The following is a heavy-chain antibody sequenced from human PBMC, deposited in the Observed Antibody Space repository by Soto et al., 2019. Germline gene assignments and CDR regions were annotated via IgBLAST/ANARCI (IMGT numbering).Heavy chain of an antibody. CDR3: AGDYESSGYISY. J-gene: IGHJ4*02. Sequence: QVQLQESGPGLVKPSQTLSLTCTVSGGSISSSDYYWSWLRQSPGRGLEWIGYIYYRGSTYYNPTLRSHVAISVDTAKSHFSLKLRSVTAADTAVYFGAGDYESSGYISYWGQGTGVTVSS. D-gene: IGHD3-22*01. CDR1: GGSISSSDYY. CDR2: IYYRGST. V-gene: IGHV4-30-4*01.